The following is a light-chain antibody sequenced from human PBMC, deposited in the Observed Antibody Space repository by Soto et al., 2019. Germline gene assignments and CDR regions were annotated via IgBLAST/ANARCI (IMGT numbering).Light chain of an antibody. J-gene: IGKJ5*01. CDR3: QQRSNWPSIT. CDR2: GAS. CDR1: QGVSSNY. V-gene: IGKV3D-20*02. Sequence: EIVLTQSPGTLSLSPGERATLSCRASQGVSSNYLAWYQQKSGQAPRLLIYGASNRATGIPDRFSGSGSGTDFTLTINSLEPEDSAVYYCQQRSNWPSITFGQGTRLEIK.